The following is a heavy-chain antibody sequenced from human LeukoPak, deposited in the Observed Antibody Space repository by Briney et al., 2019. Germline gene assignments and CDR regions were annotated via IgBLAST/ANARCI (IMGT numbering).Heavy chain of an antibody. J-gene: IGHJ6*03. D-gene: IGHD6-13*01. V-gene: IGHV4-4*07. CDR3: ARGRYSSSWYADGGNYYYYMDV. Sequence: SETLSLTCRVSGGSISRYYWNWIRETPGKGLEWIGRIFTSGSTNYNPSLKSRVTISVDTSKNQFSLKLSSVTAADTAVYYCARGRYSSSWYADGGNYYYYMDVWGKGTTVTVSS. CDR2: IFTSGST. CDR1: GGSISRYY.